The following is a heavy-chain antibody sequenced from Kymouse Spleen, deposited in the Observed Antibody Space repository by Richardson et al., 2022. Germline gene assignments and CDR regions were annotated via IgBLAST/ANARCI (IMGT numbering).Heavy chain of an antibody. Sequence: EVQLVESGGGLVQPGGSLRLSCAASGFTFSSYWMHWVRQAPGKGLVWVSRINSDGSSTSYADSVKGRFTISRDNAKNTLYLQMNSLRAEDTAVYYCARACIAAGTDAFDIWGQGTMVTVSS. CDR2: INSDGSST. CDR1: GFTFSSYW. CDR3: ARACIAAGTDAFDI. D-gene: IGHD6-13*01. V-gene: IGHV3-74*01. J-gene: IGHJ3*02.